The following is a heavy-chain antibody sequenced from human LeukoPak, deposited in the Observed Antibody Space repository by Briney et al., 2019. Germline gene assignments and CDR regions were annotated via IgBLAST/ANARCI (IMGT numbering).Heavy chain of an antibody. V-gene: IGHV3-21*01. J-gene: IGHJ4*02. CDR3: ARGSGYYDSSGLNGGAY. Sequence: GGSLRLSCAASAFTFSSYSMNWVRQAPGKGLEWVSSISSSGSYKYYADSGKGRFIISRDNAKNPLYLQMNSLRAEDTAVYYCARGSGYYDSSGLNGGAYWGQGTLVTVSS. D-gene: IGHD3-22*01. CDR1: AFTFSSYS. CDR2: ISSSGSYK.